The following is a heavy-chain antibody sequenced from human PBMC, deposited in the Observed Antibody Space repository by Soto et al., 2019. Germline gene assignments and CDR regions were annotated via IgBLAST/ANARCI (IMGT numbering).Heavy chain of an antibody. V-gene: IGHV3-30*18. Sequence: QVQLVESGGGVVQPGRSLRLSCEGSGFTFDWHGMHWVRQAPGKGLEWVAVISYDGSTIYYAGSVEGRFTISRDNSKSTIYLQMNSLRGEDTAVYFCAKASPYSYDLIDYWGQGTLVTVSS. CDR3: AKASPYSYDLIDY. D-gene: IGHD3-22*01. CDR1: GFTFDWHG. J-gene: IGHJ4*02. CDR2: ISYDGSTI.